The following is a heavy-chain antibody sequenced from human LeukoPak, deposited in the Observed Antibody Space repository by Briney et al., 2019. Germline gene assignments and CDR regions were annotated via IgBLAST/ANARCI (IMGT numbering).Heavy chain of an antibody. CDR3: ARENADSSGYNAFDI. Sequence: SQTLSLTCAVSGGSISSGGYSWSWIRQPPGKGPEWIGYIYHSGSTYYNPSLKSRVTISVDRSKNQFSLKLSSVTAADTAVYYCARENADSSGYNAFDIWGQGTMVTVSS. D-gene: IGHD3-22*01. CDR2: IYHSGST. CDR1: GGSISSGGYS. V-gene: IGHV4-30-2*01. J-gene: IGHJ3*02.